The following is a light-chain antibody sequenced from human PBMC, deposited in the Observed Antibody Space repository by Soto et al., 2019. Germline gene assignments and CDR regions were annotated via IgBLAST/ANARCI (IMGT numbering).Light chain of an antibody. V-gene: IGLV8-61*01. Sequence: QTVVTQEPSFSVSPGGTVTLTCGLTSGSVSTNYYPSWYQQTPGQPPRTLIYNTNTRSSGVPDRFSGSILGNKAALTITGAQADDESDYYCVVYRGSGIGVFGGGTKLTVL. J-gene: IGLJ3*02. CDR2: NTN. CDR3: VVYRGSGIGV. CDR1: SGSVSTNYY.